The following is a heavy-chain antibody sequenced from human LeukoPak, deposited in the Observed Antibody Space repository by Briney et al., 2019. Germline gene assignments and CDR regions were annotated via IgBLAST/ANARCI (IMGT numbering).Heavy chain of an antibody. Sequence: PGGSLRLSCAASGFTFSSYGMHWVRQAPGKGLEWVAFIRYDGSNKYYADSVKGRFTISRDNSKNTLYLQMNSLRAEDTAMYYCAKEARWYGSSWYYFDYWGQGTLVTVSS. V-gene: IGHV3-30*02. J-gene: IGHJ4*02. D-gene: IGHD6-13*01. CDR2: IRYDGSNK. CDR3: AKEARWYGSSWYYFDY. CDR1: GFTFSSYG.